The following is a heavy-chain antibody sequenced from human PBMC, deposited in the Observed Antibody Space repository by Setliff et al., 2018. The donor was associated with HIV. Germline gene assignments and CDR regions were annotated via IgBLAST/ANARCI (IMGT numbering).Heavy chain of an antibody. J-gene: IGHJ4*02. CDR3: AKDRNWDPPYWFDY. V-gene: IGHV3-7*03. CDR1: GFTFSSNW. CDR2: IKQDGSEK. Sequence: PGGSLRLSCEASGFTFSSNWMTWVRQAPGKGLEWVANIKQDGSEKYYADSVKGRFTVSRDNSKNMVYLEMNSLRDEDTAVYYCAKDRNWDPPYWFDYWGQGTLVTVSS. D-gene: IGHD2-8*02.